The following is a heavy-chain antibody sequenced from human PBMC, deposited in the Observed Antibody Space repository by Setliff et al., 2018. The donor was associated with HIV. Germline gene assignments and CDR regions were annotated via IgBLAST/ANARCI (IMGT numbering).Heavy chain of an antibody. Sequence: SVKVSCKASGYTFTDYSIHWVRQAPGQGLEWMGWSNPIFGTANYAQKFQGRVTITADESTSTAYMELSSLRSEDTAVYYCAREESTEDYGSGSYGPTFPPPLIYWGQGTLVTVSS. CDR2: SNPIFGTA. J-gene: IGHJ4*02. V-gene: IGHV1-69*13. CDR1: GYTFTDYS. D-gene: IGHD3-10*01. CDR3: AREESTEDYGSGSYGPTFPPPLIY.